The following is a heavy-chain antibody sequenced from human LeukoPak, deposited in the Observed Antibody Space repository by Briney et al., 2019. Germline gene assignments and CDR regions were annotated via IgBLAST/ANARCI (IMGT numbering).Heavy chain of an antibody. CDR1: RITLSNYG. Sequence: PGGSLRLSCAVSRITLSNYGMSWVRQAPGKGLEWVAGISDSGGRTNYADSVKGRFTISRDNPENTLYLQMNSLRAEDTAVYFCAKRGVVIRVILVGFHKEAYYFDSWGQGALVTVSS. V-gene: IGHV3-23*01. CDR3: AKRGVVIRVILVGFHKEAYYFDS. J-gene: IGHJ4*02. D-gene: IGHD3-22*01. CDR2: ISDSGGRT.